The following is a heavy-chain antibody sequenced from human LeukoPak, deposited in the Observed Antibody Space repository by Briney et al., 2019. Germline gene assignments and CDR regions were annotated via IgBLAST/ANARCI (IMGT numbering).Heavy chain of an antibody. CDR1: GFTLNGYW. V-gene: IGHV3-74*01. CDR2: INSDGSTT. CDR3: ARVATGSYDWFDP. D-gene: IGHD3-10*01. Sequence: GGSLRLSCAAPGFTLNGYWMHWVRQAPGKGLVWVSRINSDGSTTSYADSVKGRFTISRDNSKNTLYLQVNSLRAEDTAVYFCARVATGSYDWFDPWGQGTLVTVSS. J-gene: IGHJ5*02.